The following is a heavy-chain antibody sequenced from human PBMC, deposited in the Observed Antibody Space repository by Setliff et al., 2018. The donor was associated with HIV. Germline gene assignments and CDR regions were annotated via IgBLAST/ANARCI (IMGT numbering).Heavy chain of an antibody. CDR1: GGSIGTSNW. CDR2: IYYSGST. J-gene: IGHJ4*02. D-gene: IGHD6-19*01. CDR3: ARSPRIGVAGEFEY. V-gene: IGHV4-28*01. Sequence: SETLSLTCTVSGGSIGTSNWWGWIRQTPGKGLEWIGYIYYSGSTNYNPSLKSRVTISVDTSKNQFSLKVNSVTAADTAVYYCARSPRIGVAGEFEYWGQGTLVTVSS.